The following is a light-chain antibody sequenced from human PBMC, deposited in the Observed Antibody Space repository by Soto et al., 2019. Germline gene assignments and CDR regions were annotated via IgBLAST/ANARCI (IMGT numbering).Light chain of an antibody. CDR2: KAS. Sequence: DIQMTQSPSTLSASVGDRVTITCRASQSMTSWLAWYQQKPGKAPKLLIYKASSLESGVPSRFSGIGSGTEFTLTISSLQPDDFATYYCQQYNSYPFTFGPGTKVDIK. V-gene: IGKV1-5*03. CDR3: QQYNSYPFT. J-gene: IGKJ3*01. CDR1: QSMTSW.